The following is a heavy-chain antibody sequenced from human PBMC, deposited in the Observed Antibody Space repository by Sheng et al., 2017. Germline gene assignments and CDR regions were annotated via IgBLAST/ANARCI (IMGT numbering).Heavy chain of an antibody. Sequence: QVHLVQSGAEVKKPGSSVKVSCKASGDSFSTYTINWVRQAPGQGLEWMGRLIPVLDITDYAEKLRDRVTITADKSTTTAYMELGSLSSEDTALYYCALDRYTTSSRPFDFWGQGTLVTVSS. D-gene: IGHD6-6*01. V-gene: IGHV1-69*02. CDR1: GDSFSTYT. CDR3: ALDRYTTSSRPFDF. J-gene: IGHJ4*02. CDR2: LIPVLDIT.